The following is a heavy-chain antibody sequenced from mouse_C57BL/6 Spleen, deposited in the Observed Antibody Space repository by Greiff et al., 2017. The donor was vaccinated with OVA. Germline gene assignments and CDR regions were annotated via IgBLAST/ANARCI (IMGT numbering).Heavy chain of an antibody. V-gene: IGHV1-61*01. J-gene: IGHJ1*03. Sequence: VKLQQPGAELVRPGSSVKLSCKASGYTFTSYWMDWVKQRPGQGLEWIGNIYPSDSETHYNQKFKDKATLTVDKSSSTAYMQLSSLTSEDSAVYYCARGRERWYFDVWGTGTTVTVSS. CDR1: GYTFTSYW. CDR3: ARGRERWYFDV. CDR2: IYPSDSET.